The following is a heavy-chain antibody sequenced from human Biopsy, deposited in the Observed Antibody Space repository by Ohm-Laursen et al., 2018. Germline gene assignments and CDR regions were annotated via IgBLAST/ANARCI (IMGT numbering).Heavy chain of an antibody. CDR1: GESFNGYY. J-gene: IGHJ6*02. Sequence: GTLSLACAVYGESFNGYYWSWIRQTPGKGLEWIGEINHSGRTNYNPSLKSRVTISVDTSKNQFSLKVRSVTAADTAVYYCVRGVDYYDPYHYYALDVWGQGTTVTVSS. CDR2: INHSGRT. V-gene: IGHV4-34*01. CDR3: VRGVDYYDPYHYYALDV. D-gene: IGHD3-22*01.